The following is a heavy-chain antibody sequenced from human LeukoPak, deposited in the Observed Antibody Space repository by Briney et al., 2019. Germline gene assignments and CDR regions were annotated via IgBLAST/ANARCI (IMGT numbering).Heavy chain of an antibody. CDR2: IYTSGGT. Sequence: SETLSLTCSVSGGSISSDYWSWIRQPAGKGLEWIGRIYTSGGTNYNPSLKSRVTMSLDTSKNQFSLKLSSVTAADTAVYYCARCRQGSCDYFDYWGQGTLVTVSS. CDR3: ARCRQGSCDYFDY. CDR1: GGSISSDY. D-gene: IGHD1-26*01. J-gene: IGHJ4*02. V-gene: IGHV4-4*07.